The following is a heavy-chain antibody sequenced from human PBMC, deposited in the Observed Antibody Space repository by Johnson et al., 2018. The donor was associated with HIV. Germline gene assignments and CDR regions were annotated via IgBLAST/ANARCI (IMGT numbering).Heavy chain of an antibody. V-gene: IGHV3-11*04. CDR3: ARERGGKRWQQFFDAFGI. D-gene: IGHD5-24*01. Sequence: QVQLVESGGGVVQPGGSLRLSCAASGFTFSDDYMSWIRQAPGKGLEWVSYISRSGSTITYADTVKGRFTISRDNTKNSLYLQMNSLRAEDTAVYYCARERGGKRWQQFFDAFGIWGQGTMVTVSS. CDR2: ISRSGSTI. CDR1: GFTFSDDY. J-gene: IGHJ3*02.